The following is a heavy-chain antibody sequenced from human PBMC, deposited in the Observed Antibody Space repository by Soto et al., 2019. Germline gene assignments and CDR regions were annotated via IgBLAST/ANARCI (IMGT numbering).Heavy chain of an antibody. Sequence: GGSLRLSCAASGFTFSSYAMSWIRQAPGKGLEWVSAVSGSGGSTYYADSVKGRFTISRDNSKNTLYLQMNSLRAEDTAVYYCAKLTTQWLRSATDYWGQGTLVTVS. CDR2: VSGSGGST. J-gene: IGHJ4*02. CDR1: GFTFSSYA. V-gene: IGHV3-23*01. CDR3: AKLTTQWLRSATDY. D-gene: IGHD5-12*01.